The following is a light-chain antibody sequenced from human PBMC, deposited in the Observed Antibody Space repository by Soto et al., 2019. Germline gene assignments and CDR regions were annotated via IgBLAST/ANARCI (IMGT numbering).Light chain of an antibody. V-gene: IGKV3-20*01. CDR1: QSVSGSF. CDR2: GAS. J-gene: IGKJ1*01. CDR3: QYYGSSST. Sequence: VLTQSPVTLSSSPGERCTLSCGASQSVSGSFLAWYQQKPGQAPRLLLYGASIRATGIPDRFSGSGSGTDFTLTISRLEPADFAVYYCQYYGSSSTCGQGPKVDLK.